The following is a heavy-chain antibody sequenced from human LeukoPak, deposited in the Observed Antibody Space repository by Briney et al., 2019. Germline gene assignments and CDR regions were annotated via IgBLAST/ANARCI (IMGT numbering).Heavy chain of an antibody. CDR3: VRVGSSRGYNY. Sequence: GGSLRLSCAASGFTFRNYGMSWVRQAPGKGLEWVSVVSDSGSSAYYTDSVKGRFTISRDNSKNTLFLQMNSLRAEDTAVYYCVRVGSSRGYNYWGQGTLVTVSS. J-gene: IGHJ4*02. V-gene: IGHV3-23*01. D-gene: IGHD5-12*01. CDR1: GFTFRNYG. CDR2: VSDSGSSA.